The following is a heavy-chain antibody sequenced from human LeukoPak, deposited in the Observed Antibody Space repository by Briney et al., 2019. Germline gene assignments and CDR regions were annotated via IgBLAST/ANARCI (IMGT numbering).Heavy chain of an antibody. Sequence: GASVKVSCKASGYTFTSYYMHWVRPAPGQGLEWMGIINPSGGSTSYAQKFQGRVTMTRDTSTSTVYMELSSLRPEDTAVYYCARLGMDTAMVTGAYYYYYYMDVWGKGTTVTVSS. CDR1: GYTFTSYY. V-gene: IGHV1-46*01. CDR3: ARLGMDTAMVTGAYYYYYYMDV. J-gene: IGHJ6*03. CDR2: INPSGGST. D-gene: IGHD5-18*01.